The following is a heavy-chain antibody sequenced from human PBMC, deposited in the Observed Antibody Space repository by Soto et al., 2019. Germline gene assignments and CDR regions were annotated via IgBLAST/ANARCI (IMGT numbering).Heavy chain of an antibody. J-gene: IGHJ4*02. Sequence: QVQLQESGPGLVKPSETLSLTCTVSGASFTTYYWSWVRQPPGKGLEWIGYIFYSGHLKYNPSLKRRLTISVDPSKNQLALRLTSVTAEETAVYYGAREGGGYRFDYWGQGTLVTVSS. CDR2: IFYSGHL. D-gene: IGHD1-26*01. CDR3: AREGGGYRFDY. CDR1: GASFTTYY. V-gene: IGHV4-59*01.